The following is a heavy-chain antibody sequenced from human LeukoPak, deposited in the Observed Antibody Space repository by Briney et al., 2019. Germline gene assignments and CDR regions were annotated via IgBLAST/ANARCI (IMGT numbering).Heavy chain of an antibody. CDR3: ARERYCSSTSCYAALCDY. D-gene: IGHD2-2*01. Sequence: PGGSLRLSCAASGFTFSSDEMNWVRQAPGKGLEWVSYISSSGSTIYYADSVKGRFTISRDNAKNPLYLQMNSLRAEDTAVYYCARERYCSSTSCYAALCDYWGQGTLVTVSS. J-gene: IGHJ4*02. CDR2: ISSSGSTI. CDR1: GFTFSSDE. V-gene: IGHV3-48*03.